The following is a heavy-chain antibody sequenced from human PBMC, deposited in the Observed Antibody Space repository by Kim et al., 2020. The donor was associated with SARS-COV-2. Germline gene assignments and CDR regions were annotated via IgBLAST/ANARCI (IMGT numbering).Heavy chain of an antibody. V-gene: IGHV4-59*13. CDR3: AKSIGGYNWFDP. CDR2: IYYSGST. D-gene: IGHD3-10*01. CDR1: GGSITSYY. J-gene: IGHJ5*02. Sequence: SETLSLTCTVSGGSITSYYWSWIRQPPGKGLEWVGYIYYSGSTNYNPSLKSRVTISVDTSKQHFSLKLSSVTAADTAVYYCAKSIGGYNWFDPWGQGTLV.